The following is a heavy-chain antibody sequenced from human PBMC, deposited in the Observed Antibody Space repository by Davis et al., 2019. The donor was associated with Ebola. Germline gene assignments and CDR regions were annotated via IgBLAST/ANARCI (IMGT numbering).Heavy chain of an antibody. CDR3: ARRGYSYGWRY. V-gene: IGHV4-59*12. D-gene: IGHD5-18*01. CDR2: IYYSGST. J-gene: IGHJ4*02. Sequence: MPSETLSLTCTVSGGSISSYYWSWIRQPPGKGLEWIGYIYYSGSTNYNPSLKSRVTISVDTSKNQFSLKLSSVTAADTAVYYCARRGYSYGWRYWGQGTLVTVSS. CDR1: GGSISSYY.